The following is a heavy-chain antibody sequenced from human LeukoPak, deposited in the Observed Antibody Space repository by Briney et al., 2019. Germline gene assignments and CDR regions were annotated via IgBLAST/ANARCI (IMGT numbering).Heavy chain of an antibody. CDR2: ISGSGGST. CDR3: AKTMVRGVISPPFDY. J-gene: IGHJ4*02. CDR1: GFTFSSYA. D-gene: IGHD3-10*01. V-gene: IGHV3-23*01. Sequence: GGSLRLSCAASGFTFSSYAMSWVRQAPGKGLEWVSAISGSGGSTYYADSVKGRFTISRDDSKNTLYLQMNSLRAEDTAVYYCAKTMVRGVISPPFDYWGQGTLVTVSS.